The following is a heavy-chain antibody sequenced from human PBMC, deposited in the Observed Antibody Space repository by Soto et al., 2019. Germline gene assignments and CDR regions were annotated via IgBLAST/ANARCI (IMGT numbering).Heavy chain of an antibody. CDR3: ARDRVAGGRGV. CDR2: INPNSGGT. CDR1: GYTFTGYY. Sequence: QVQLVQSGAEVKKPGASVKVSCKASGYTFTGYYMHWVRQAPGQGLEWMGWINPNSGGTNYAQKYQGWVTITKDTSFSTAYMELSRLRSDETAVYYCARDRVAGGRGVWGQGTTVTVSS. D-gene: IGHD3-3*01. J-gene: IGHJ6*01. V-gene: IGHV1-2*04.